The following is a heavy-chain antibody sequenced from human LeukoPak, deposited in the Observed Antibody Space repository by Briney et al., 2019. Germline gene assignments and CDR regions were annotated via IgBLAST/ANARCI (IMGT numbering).Heavy chain of an antibody. CDR2: IIPIFGTA. CDR1: GGTFSSYA. CDR3: ARLISHDFWSGYYDY. J-gene: IGHJ4*02. D-gene: IGHD3-3*01. Sequence: SVKVSCKASGGTFSSYAISWVRQAPGQGLEWMGGIIPIFGTADYAQKFQGRVTITTDESTSTAYMELSSLRSEDTAVYYCARLISHDFWSGYYDYWGQGTLVTVSS. V-gene: IGHV1-69*05.